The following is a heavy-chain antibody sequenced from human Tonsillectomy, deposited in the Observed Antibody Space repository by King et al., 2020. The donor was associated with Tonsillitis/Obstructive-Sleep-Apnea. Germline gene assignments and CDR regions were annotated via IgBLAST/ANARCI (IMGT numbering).Heavy chain of an antibody. J-gene: IGHJ6*02. CDR3: ARRGIAAALGDYYYYGMDV. CDR2: IYYSGST. CDR1: GGSISSSSYY. D-gene: IGHD6-13*01. Sequence: QLQESGPGLVKPSETLSLTCTVSGGSISSSSYYWGWIRQPPGKGLEWIGSIYYSGSTYYNPSLKSRVTISVDTSKNQFSLKLSSVTAADTAVYYCARRGIAAALGDYYYYGMDVWGQGTTVTVSS. V-gene: IGHV4-39*01.